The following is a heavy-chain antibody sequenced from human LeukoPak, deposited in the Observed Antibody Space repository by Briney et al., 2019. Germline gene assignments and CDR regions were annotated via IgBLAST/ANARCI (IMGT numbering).Heavy chain of an antibody. CDR1: GYTFTSYD. CDR3: ARGRGYSSGWYWFDP. V-gene: IGHV1-8*01. J-gene: IGHJ5*02. Sequence: ASVKVSCKASGYTFTSYDINWVRQATGQGLEWMGWMNPNSGNTGYAQKFQGRVTMTRNTSISTAYMELSSLRSKDTAVYYCARGRGYSSGWYWFDPWGQGTLVTVSS. D-gene: IGHD6-19*01. CDR2: MNPNSGNT.